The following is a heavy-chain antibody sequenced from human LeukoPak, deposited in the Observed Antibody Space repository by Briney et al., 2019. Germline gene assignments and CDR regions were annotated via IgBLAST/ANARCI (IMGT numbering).Heavy chain of an antibody. V-gene: IGHV3-7*01. CDR1: GFTFSESW. D-gene: IGHD1-1*01. Sequence: GGSLRLSCAASGFTFSESWMTWVRQVPGQGLEWVAHINHEGGGIQYVDSVKGRFTISRDNAKGSVYLQMNSLRAEDTAIYHCATYINWVAGDVWGQGTTVSVSS. CDR2: INHEGGGI. CDR3: ATYINWVAGDV. J-gene: IGHJ6*02.